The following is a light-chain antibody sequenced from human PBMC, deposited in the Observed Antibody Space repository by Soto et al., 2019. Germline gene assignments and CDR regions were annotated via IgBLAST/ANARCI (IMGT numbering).Light chain of an antibody. Sequence: EIVLTQSPGTLPLSPGERATLSCRASQRVSSSYLAWYQQKPGQAPRLLIYGASSRATGIPDRFSGSGSGTDFTLTISRLEPEDFAVYFCQRYGSSPPFTFDQGTKVEI. CDR1: QRVSSSY. V-gene: IGKV3-20*01. CDR3: QRYGSSPPFT. J-gene: IGKJ2*01. CDR2: GAS.